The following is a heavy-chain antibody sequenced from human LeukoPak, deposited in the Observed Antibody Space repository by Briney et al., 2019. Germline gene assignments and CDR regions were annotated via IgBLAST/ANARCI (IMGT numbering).Heavy chain of an antibody. CDR3: ARDHSSSWNYFDY. CDR2: ISGSATTI. V-gene: IGHV3-11*04. D-gene: IGHD6-13*01. CDR1: GFTFSDYY. Sequence: PGGSLRLPCAASGFTFSDYYMNWIRQAPGKGLEWVSYISGSATTIYYADSVKGRFTISRDNAKKSLYLQMNSLRAEDTAVYYCARDHSSSWNYFDYWGQGTLVTVSS. J-gene: IGHJ4*02.